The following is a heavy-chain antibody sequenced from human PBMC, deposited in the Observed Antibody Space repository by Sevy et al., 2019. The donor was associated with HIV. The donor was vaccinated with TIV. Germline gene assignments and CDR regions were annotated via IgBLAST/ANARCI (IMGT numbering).Heavy chain of an antibody. D-gene: IGHD3-22*01. V-gene: IGHV3-33*01. CDR3: ARGGDFNDRSAERDFDD. Sequence: GGSLRLSCAASGFTFSNYGMHWVRQAPGKGLEWAAVIWNDGSNKYYADSVKGRFTISRDNSKNTLYLQMNSLRVEDTAVYFCARGGDFNDRSAERDFDDWGQGTLVTVSS. CDR1: GFTFSNYG. J-gene: IGHJ4*02. CDR2: IWNDGSNK.